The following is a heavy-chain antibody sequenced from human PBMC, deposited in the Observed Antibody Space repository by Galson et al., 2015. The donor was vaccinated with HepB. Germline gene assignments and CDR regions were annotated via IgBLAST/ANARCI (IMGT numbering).Heavy chain of an antibody. CDR2: IYYSGST. D-gene: IGHD4-17*01. J-gene: IGHJ5*02. CDR1: GGSISSYY. CDR3: AARRNYGDYVWWFDP. Sequence: ETLSLTCTVSGGSISSYYWSWIRQPPGKGLEWIGYIYYSGSTNYNPSLKSRVTISVDTSKNQFSLKLSSVTAADTAVYYCAARRNYGDYVWWFDPWGQGTLVTVSS. V-gene: IGHV4-59*01.